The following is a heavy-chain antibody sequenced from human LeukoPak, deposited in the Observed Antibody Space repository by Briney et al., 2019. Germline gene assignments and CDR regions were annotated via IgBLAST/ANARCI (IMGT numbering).Heavy chain of an antibody. CDR3: ARDRGYYDSSGYYYFDY. CDR2: ISAYNGNT. D-gene: IGHD3-22*01. Sequence: ASVTVSCTASGYTFTSYGISWVRQAPGQGLEWMGWISAYNGNTNYAQKLQGRVTMTTDTSTSTAYMELRSLRSDDTAVYYCARDRGYYDSSGYYYFDYWGQGTLVTVSS. V-gene: IGHV1-18*01. J-gene: IGHJ4*02. CDR1: GYTFTSYG.